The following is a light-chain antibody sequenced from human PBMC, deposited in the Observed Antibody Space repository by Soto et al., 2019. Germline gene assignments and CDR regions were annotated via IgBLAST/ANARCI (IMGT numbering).Light chain of an antibody. J-gene: IGLJ1*01. CDR2: SNN. CDR1: SSNIGSNY. Sequence: QSVLTQPPSASGTPGQRVTISCSGSSSNIGSNYVYWYQQLPGTAPKLLIYSNNQRPSGVPDRFSGSKSGTSASLAISGLRAEDEAEYYCAAWDDSRSGYVFGTGTKLTVL. V-gene: IGLV1-47*02. CDR3: AAWDDSRSGYV.